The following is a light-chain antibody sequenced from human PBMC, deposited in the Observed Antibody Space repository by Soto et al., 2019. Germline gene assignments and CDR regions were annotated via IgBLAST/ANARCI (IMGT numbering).Light chain of an antibody. V-gene: IGKV4-1*01. J-gene: IGKJ4*01. CDR1: QTMSYTSINKTY. CDR3: QQYFSYPLT. CDR2: WAS. Sequence: DIVMTESPDSLAVSLGERGTISCKSSQTMSYTSINKTYLAWYQQRPGQPPKLLIYWASIRGSGVPDRLSGSGFGTDFTLTISSLQTEDVAVYYCQQYFSYPLTFGGGTKVDIK.